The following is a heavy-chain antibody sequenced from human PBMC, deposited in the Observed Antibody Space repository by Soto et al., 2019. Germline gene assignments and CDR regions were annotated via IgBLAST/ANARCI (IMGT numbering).Heavy chain of an antibody. V-gene: IGHV1-24*01. CDR2: LDPEEGER. CDR1: GNTLTGLP. D-gene: IGHD4-17*01. Sequence: ASVKVSCKVSGNTLTGLPMHWVRQAPGKGLEWMGSLDPEEGERIFAQGFQGRVTMTEDTSTDTAYMEVSSLKSEDTAVYYCAAGVTTFDYWGQGTLVTVSS. CDR3: AAGVTTFDY. J-gene: IGHJ4*02.